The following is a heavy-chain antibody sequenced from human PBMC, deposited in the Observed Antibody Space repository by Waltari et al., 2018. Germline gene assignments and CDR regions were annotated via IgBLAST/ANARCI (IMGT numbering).Heavy chain of an antibody. D-gene: IGHD3-3*02. CDR2: ITGEGDNT. Sequence: EVQLVESGGGPVQSGGSLRLSCEGSGVSFGNYAMSWVRQAPGKRLEWVSSITGEGDNTYDADSVRGRFTISRDNSKNTLSLQMASLRAEDTATYYCARIPYKDFWTGYFFFDLWGQGTQVSVSS. J-gene: IGHJ4*02. V-gene: IGHV3-23*04. CDR3: ARIPYKDFWTGYFFFDL. CDR1: GVSFGNYA.